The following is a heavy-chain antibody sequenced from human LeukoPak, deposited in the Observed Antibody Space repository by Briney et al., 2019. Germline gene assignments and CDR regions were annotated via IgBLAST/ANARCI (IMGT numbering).Heavy chain of an antibody. D-gene: IGHD3-10*01. CDR2: IYSGGST. J-gene: IGHJ4*02. CDR3: AKDLFSGTFHGSGTYLELDY. Sequence: PGGSLRLSCATSGFTVSSYYMIWVRQAPGKGLEWVSVIYSGGSTYYADSVKGRFTISRDNSENTLYLQMNSLRAEDTAVYYCAKDLFSGTFHGSGTYLELDYWGQGTLVTASS. V-gene: IGHV3-66*01. CDR1: GFTVSSYY.